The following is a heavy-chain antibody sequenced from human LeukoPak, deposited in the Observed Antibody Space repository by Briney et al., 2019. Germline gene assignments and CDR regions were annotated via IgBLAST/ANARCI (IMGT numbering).Heavy chain of an antibody. J-gene: IGHJ4*02. V-gene: IGHV3-23*01. CDR1: GFTFSSYA. CDR2: ISGSGGGT. CDR3: AKDTRFGTMIRGVTGYFDY. Sequence: GGSLRLSCAASGFTFSSYAMNWVRQVPGKGLEWVSAISGSGGGTYYADSVKGRSTISRDNSKDTLYLQMNSLRAEDTAVYYCAKDTRFGTMIRGVTGYFDYWGQGTLVTVSS. D-gene: IGHD3-10*01.